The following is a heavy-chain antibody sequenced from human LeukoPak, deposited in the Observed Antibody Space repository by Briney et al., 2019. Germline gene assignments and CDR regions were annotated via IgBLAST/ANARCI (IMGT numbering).Heavy chain of an antibody. J-gene: IGHJ4*02. Sequence: GGSLRLSCAASGITLSNYGMRWVRQAPGKGLEWVAGICYRGSKTNYADSVKGRFTISTDHPKNTLYLQMNSLRAEDTAVYFCAKRGVVIRVILVGFHKEAYYFDSWGQGALVTVSS. CDR1: GITLSNYG. V-gene: IGHV3-23*05. CDR2: ICYRGSKT. CDR3: AKRGVVIRVILVGFHKEAYYFDS. D-gene: IGHD3-22*01.